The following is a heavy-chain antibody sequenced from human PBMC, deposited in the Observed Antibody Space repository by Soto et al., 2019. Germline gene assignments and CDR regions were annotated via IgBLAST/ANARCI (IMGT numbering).Heavy chain of an antibody. J-gene: IGHJ4*02. CDR3: AKIKGAAGTWYYFDY. CDR2: ICGSGGST. Sequence: GGSLRLSCASSGFTFSSYAMSWVRQAPGKGLEWVSAICGSGGSTYYADSVKGRFTISRDNSKNTLYLQMNSLRAEDTAVYYCAKIKGAAGTWYYFDYWGQGTLVTVSS. V-gene: IGHV3-23*01. D-gene: IGHD6-13*01. CDR1: GFTFSSYA.